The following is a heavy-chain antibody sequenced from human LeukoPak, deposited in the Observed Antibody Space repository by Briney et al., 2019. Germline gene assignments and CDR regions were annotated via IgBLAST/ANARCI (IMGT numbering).Heavy chain of an antibody. CDR3: ARDFGGTLKTASDY. D-gene: IGHD4-23*01. CDR2: IANSVIHI. J-gene: IGHJ4*02. Sequence: PGGSLRLSCAASGFSFSTYSMNWVRQAPGKGLEWVSSIANSVIHIYYADSVKGRFTVSRDNAKNSLYLQMDGLRAEDTAIYYCARDFGGTLKTASDYRGQGTLVTVSS. V-gene: IGHV3-21*01. CDR1: GFSFSTYS.